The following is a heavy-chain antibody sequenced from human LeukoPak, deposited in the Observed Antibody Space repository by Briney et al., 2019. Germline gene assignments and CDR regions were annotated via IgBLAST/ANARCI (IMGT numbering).Heavy chain of an antibody. CDR3: AREKLWFGSYYYMDV. V-gene: IGHV4-4*07. J-gene: IGHJ6*03. CDR2: IYTSGST. D-gene: IGHD3-10*01. CDR1: GGSISSYY. Sequence: SETLSLTCTVSGGSISSYYWSWIRQPAGKGLEWIGRIYTSGSTNYNPSLKSRVTMSVDTSKNQFSLKLSSVTAADTAVYYCAREKLWFGSYYYMDVWGKGTTVTISS.